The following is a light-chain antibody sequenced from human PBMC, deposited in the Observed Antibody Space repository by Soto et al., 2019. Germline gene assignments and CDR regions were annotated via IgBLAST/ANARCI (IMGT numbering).Light chain of an antibody. V-gene: IGKV3D-15*01. J-gene: IGKJ1*01. Sequence: EIVMTQSPATLSVSPGEGATLSCRASQSVSYYLAWYRQKPGQAPRLLIYGASTRATGIPDRFSGSGSGTEFTLTISSLQSEDFAVYYCQQYNNWPRTFGQGTKVGIK. CDR3: QQYNNWPRT. CDR2: GAS. CDR1: QSVSYY.